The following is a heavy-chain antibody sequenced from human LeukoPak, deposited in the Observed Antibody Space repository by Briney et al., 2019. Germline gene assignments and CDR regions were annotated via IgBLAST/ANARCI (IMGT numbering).Heavy chain of an antibody. J-gene: IGHJ3*02. Sequence: ASVKVSCKASGYTITGYFLHWVRQAPGQGLEWMGWIKPHSDDTKYAEKFQGRVTMTWDTSINTAYMELNRLISDDTAVYYCTRDWGPTSGGFHYDAFDIWGQGTMVTVSS. CDR3: TRDWGPTSGGFHYDAFDI. CDR1: GYTITGYF. D-gene: IGHD1-26*01. V-gene: IGHV1-2*02. CDR2: IKPHSDDT.